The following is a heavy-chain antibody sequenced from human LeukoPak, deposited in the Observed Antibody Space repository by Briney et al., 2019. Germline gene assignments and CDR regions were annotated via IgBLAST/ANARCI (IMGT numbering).Heavy chain of an antibody. CDR3: ARSSGTGTFSY. CDR1: GDSISRSTYY. D-gene: IGHD6-25*01. Sequence: SETLPLTCTVSGDSISRSTYYWAWIRQPPGKGLEWIGSVYYGRSPYYNPSLESRATISVDTSKNHFSLKMSSVTAADTAVYYCARSSGTGTFSYWGQGTLVTVSS. CDR2: VYYGRSP. V-gene: IGHV4-39*02. J-gene: IGHJ4*02.